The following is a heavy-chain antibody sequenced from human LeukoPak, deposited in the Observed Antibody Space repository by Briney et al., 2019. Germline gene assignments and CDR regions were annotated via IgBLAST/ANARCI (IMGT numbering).Heavy chain of an antibody. CDR3: ARGDSSGYNILFDY. CDR2: IYYSGST. Sequence: PSQTLSLTCTVSGGSISSGGYYWSWLRQHPGKGLEWIGYIYYSGSTYYNPSLKSRVTISVDTSKNQFSLKLSSVTAADTAVYYCARGDSSGYNILFDYWGQGTLVTVSS. CDR1: GGSISSGGYY. J-gene: IGHJ4*02. V-gene: IGHV4-31*03. D-gene: IGHD3-22*01.